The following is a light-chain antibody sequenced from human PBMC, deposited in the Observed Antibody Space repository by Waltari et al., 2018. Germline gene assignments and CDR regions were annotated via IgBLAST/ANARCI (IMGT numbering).Light chain of an antibody. J-gene: IGLJ3*02. V-gene: IGLV1-51*02. CDR3: GAWDGSLSSGV. CDR2: ETN. Sequence: QSVLTQPPSVSAAPGQTVTISCSGSSSNIGNNYVSWYQQLPGTAPKLLIYETNKRPSGIPDRFSGSKSGTSATLGITGLQTGDEADYYCGAWDGSLSSGVFGGGTKLTVL. CDR1: SSNIGNNY.